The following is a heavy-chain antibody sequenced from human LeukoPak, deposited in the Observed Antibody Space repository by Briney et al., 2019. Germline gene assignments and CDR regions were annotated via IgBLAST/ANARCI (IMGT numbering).Heavy chain of an antibody. CDR3: ARGYRGRESRYFDY. CDR2: INSDGSST. J-gene: IGHJ4*02. CDR1: GFTFSSYW. V-gene: IGHV3-74*01. Sequence: GGSLRLSCAASGFTFSSYWMHWVRHAPGKGLVWVSRINSDGSSTSYADSVKGRFTISRDNAKNSLYLQMNSLRAEDTAVYYCARGYRGRESRYFDYWGQGTLVTVSS. D-gene: IGHD5-12*01.